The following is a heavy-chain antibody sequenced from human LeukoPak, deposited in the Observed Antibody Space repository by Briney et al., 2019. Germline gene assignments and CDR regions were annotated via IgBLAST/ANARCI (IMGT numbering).Heavy chain of an antibody. CDR3: ARIWALQLWLFGMDV. Sequence: PGGSLRLSCAASGFTFSSYWMSWVRQAPGKGPEWVANIKQDGSEKYYVDSVKGRFTISRDNAKNSLYLQMNSLRAEDTAVYYCARIWALQLWLFGMDVWGKGTTVTVSS. CDR1: GFTFSSYW. J-gene: IGHJ6*04. D-gene: IGHD5-18*01. CDR2: IKQDGSEK. V-gene: IGHV3-7*03.